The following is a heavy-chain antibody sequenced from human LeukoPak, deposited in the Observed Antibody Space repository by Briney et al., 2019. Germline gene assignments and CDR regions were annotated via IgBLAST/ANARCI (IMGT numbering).Heavy chain of an antibody. V-gene: IGHV1-69*13. CDR3: ARDLAVPGSGSYPPFDP. Sequence: SVKVSCKASGGTFSSYAISWVRQAPGQGLEWMGGTIPIFGTANYAQKFQGRVTITADESTSTAYMELSGLRSEDTAVYYCARDLAVPGSGSYPPFDPWGRGTLVTVSS. J-gene: IGHJ5*02. CDR1: GGTFSSYA. D-gene: IGHD1-26*01. CDR2: TIPIFGTA.